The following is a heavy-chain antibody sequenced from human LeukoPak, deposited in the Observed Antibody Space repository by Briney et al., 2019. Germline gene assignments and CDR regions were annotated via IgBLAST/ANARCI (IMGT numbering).Heavy chain of an antibody. J-gene: IGHJ6*03. D-gene: IGHD3-9*01. CDR3: TRVVLTGYYLFYYYIDV. Sequence: GGSLRLSCIASGFSFGDYAMSWVRQAPGKGLEWVGFIRSKPYGGTTKFAASVKGRFTISRDDSKSIAYLQMNSLKTEDTAVYYCTRVVLTGYYLFYYYIDVWGQGTTVTISS. CDR1: GFSFGDYA. CDR2: IRSKPYGGTT. V-gene: IGHV3-49*04.